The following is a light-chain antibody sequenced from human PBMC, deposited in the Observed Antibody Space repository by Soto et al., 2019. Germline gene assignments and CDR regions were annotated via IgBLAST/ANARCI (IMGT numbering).Light chain of an antibody. CDR1: QGITNS. J-gene: IGKJ2*01. CDR2: AAS. Sequence: DFQMTQSPSSLSASVGDRVTLTCRASQGITNSLAWYQQKPGKVPKLLIYAASTLHSGVPSRFSGSGSGTDFTFTISSLRPEDVGLYDCQRYSSSRPTHTFGQGTKLEIK. V-gene: IGKV1-27*01. CDR3: QRYSSSRPTHT.